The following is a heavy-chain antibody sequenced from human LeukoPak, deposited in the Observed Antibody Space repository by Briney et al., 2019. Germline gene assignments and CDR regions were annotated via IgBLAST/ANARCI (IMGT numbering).Heavy chain of an antibody. Sequence: GGSLRLSCAASGFIFNKYWMTWFRQPPGKGLEWLANIKNDGSQTYYVDSVKGRFTVSRDNAKNSLYLQMNSLRAEDTAIYYCARGLHSRLYDSSVYYPYWGQGTLVTVSS. J-gene: IGHJ4*02. CDR2: IKNDGSQT. D-gene: IGHD3-22*01. CDR1: GFIFNKYW. CDR3: ARGLHSRLYDSSVYYPY. V-gene: IGHV3-7*01.